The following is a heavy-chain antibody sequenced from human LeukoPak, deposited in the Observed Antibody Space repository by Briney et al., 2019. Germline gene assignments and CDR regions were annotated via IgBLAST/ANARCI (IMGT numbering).Heavy chain of an antibody. D-gene: IGHD3-16*01. CDR3: TREGRGSDAFDY. CDR1: GFTFGDYA. Sequence: PGRSLRLSCTTSGFTFGDYAMCWVRQAPGKGLEWVGFIRSKAYGGTTEYAASVKGRFTISRDDSRRIVYLQMNSLKTEDTAVYYCTREGRGSDAFDYWGQGTLVTVSS. V-gene: IGHV3-49*04. CDR2: IRSKAYGGTT. J-gene: IGHJ4*02.